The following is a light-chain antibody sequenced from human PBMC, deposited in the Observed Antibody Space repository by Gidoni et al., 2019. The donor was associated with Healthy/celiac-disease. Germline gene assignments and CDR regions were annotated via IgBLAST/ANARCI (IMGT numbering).Light chain of an antibody. CDR1: MSVSSC. V-gene: IGKV3-11*01. J-gene: IGKJ2*01. Sequence: DIVLTQPPATLSLSPGERATLSCRASMSVSSCLAWYQQKPGQAPKLLIYDAANSATGIPARFSGSGSGTDFTLTISSLEPEDFAVYYCQQRSNWPRYTFGQXTKLEIK. CDR2: DAA. CDR3: QQRSNWPRYT.